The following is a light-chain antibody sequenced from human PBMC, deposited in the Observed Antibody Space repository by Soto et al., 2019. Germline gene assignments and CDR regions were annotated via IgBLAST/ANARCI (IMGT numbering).Light chain of an antibody. CDR2: GAS. CDR1: QCVSSSY. V-gene: IGKV3-20*01. Sequence: SVLTYTPCTLSLSPCERAALSVRASQCVSSSYLAWYQQKPGQAPRLLIYGASSRATGIPDRFSGSGSGTDFTLTISRLESEDFAVYYCQQYGSSGITFGQGTRLEIK. J-gene: IGKJ5*01. CDR3: QQYGSSGIT.